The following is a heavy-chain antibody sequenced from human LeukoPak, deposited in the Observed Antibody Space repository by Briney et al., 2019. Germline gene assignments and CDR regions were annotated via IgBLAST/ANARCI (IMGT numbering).Heavy chain of an antibody. CDR2: IYYSGST. J-gene: IGHJ4*02. D-gene: IGHD2-2*01. Sequence: SETLSLTCTVSGGSISSSSYYWGWIRQPPGKGLEWIGSIYYSGSTYYNPSLKSRVTISVDTSKNQFSLKLSSVTAADTAVYYCARGVGSSIPRGDYFDYWGQGTLITVSS. CDR3: ARGVGSSIPRGDYFDY. V-gene: IGHV4-39*07. CDR1: GGSISSSSYY.